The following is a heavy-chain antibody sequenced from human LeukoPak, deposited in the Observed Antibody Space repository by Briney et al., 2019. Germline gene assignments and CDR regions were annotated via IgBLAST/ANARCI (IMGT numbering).Heavy chain of an antibody. CDR3: ASKRDDSSGWYRLDY. D-gene: IGHD6-19*01. J-gene: IGHJ4*02. Sequence: GGSLRLSCAASGFTFSDYSMHWVRQAPGKGLNWVAFIRYDGNNKYYADSAKGGFTISRDNSKNTVYLQMNSLRAEDTAVYYCASKRDDSSGWYRLDYWGQGTLVIVSS. V-gene: IGHV3-30*02. CDR2: IRYDGNNK. CDR1: GFTFSDYS.